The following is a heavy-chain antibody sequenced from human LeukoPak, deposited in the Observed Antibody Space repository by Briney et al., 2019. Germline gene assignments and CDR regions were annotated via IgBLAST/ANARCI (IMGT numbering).Heavy chain of an antibody. D-gene: IGHD2-15*01. J-gene: IGHJ5*02. V-gene: IGHV4-59*08. CDR1: GGSFSGYY. Sequence: SETLSLTCAVYGGSFSGYYWSWIRQPPGKGLEWIGYIYYSGSTNYNPSLKSRVTISVDTSKNQFSLKLSSVTAADTAVYYCARRPCSGGSCYWDWFDPWGQGTLVTVSS. CDR2: IYYSGST. CDR3: ARRPCSGGSCYWDWFDP.